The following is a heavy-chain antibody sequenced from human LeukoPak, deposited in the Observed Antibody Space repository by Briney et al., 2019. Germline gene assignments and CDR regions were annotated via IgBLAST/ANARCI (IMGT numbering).Heavy chain of an antibody. J-gene: IGHJ3*01. Sequence: PSETLSLTCTVSGGSISSYYWSWIRQPAGKGLEWIGRIYTSGSTNYNPSLKSRVTMSVDTSKNQFSLKLRSVTAADTAVYYCARISSSNWYNERGAFDVWGQGTMVTVSS. CDR3: ARISSSNWYNERGAFDV. D-gene: IGHD6-13*01. V-gene: IGHV4-4*07. CDR1: GGSISSYY. CDR2: IYTSGST.